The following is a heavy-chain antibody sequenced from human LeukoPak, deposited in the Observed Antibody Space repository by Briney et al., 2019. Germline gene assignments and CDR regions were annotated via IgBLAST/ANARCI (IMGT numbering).Heavy chain of an antibody. CDR1: GFSLSTTGMC. D-gene: IGHD1-26*01. Sequence: SGPTLVNPTQTLTLTCTFSGFSLSTTGMCVTWIRQPPGKALGWLARIDWDDDKYYNTSLKTRLTISKDTSKDQVVLTMTNMDPVDTATYYCARIRSTGSQSFDYWGQGTLVTVSS. V-gene: IGHV2-70*11. J-gene: IGHJ4*02. CDR3: ARIRSTGSQSFDY. CDR2: IDWDDDK.